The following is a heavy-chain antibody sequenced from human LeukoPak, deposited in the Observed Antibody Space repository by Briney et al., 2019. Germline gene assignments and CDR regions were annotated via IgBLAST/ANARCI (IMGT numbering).Heavy chain of an antibody. D-gene: IGHD2-21*01. CDR2: INPNRGGT. CDR1: GYTFTYHY. J-gene: IGHJ5*02. V-gene: IGHV1-2*02. CDR3: ARDTSLLGWFDP. Sequence: ASXKVSCKASGYTFTYHYMQWLGQAPGQGREWMVWINPNRGGTVLAQKFQDRITMTRDTSISTVYMELSRLSSDDTAVYYCARDTSLLGWFDPWGLGTLVTVSS.